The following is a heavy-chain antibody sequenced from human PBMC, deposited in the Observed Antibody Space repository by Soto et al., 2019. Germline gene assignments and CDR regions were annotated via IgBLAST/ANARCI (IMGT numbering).Heavy chain of an antibody. Sequence: GGSLRLSCVASGFTFNNYPMHWVRQAPGKGPEFVSAISRNGLYTYYGNSVKGRFTISRDKSKNTLYLQMGTLRAGDTAVYYCARARGFSGYNESYYFYYMDVWGKGTTVTVSS. J-gene: IGHJ6*03. V-gene: IGHV3-64*01. CDR3: ARARGFSGYNESYYFYYMDV. CDR2: ISRNGLYT. CDR1: GFTFNNYP. D-gene: IGHD5-12*01.